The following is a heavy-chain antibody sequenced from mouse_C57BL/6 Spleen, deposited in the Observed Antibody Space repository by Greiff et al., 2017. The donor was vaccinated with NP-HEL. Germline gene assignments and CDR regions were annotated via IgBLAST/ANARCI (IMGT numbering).Heavy chain of an antibody. D-gene: IGHD2-13*01. CDR1: GYTFTNYW. Sequence: QVQLQQSGAELVRPGTSVKMSCKASGYTFTNYWIGWAKQRPGHGLEWIGDIYPGGGYTNYNEKFKGKATLTADKSSSTAYMQFSSLTSEDSAIYYCARGSTMVRGYAMDYWGQGTSVTVSS. V-gene: IGHV1-63*01. J-gene: IGHJ4*01. CDR2: IYPGGGYT. CDR3: ARGSTMVRGYAMDY.